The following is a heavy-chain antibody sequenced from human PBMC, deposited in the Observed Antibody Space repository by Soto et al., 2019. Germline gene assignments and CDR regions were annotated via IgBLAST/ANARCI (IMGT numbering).Heavy chain of an antibody. CDR1: GGSISSSGYY. Sequence: PSETLSLTCTVSGGSISSSGYYWGWISQPPGKGLEWIGSIYYSGSTYYNPSLKSRVTISVDTSKNQFSLKLSSVTAADTAVYYCARRLYYDSSGFEGGGMDVWGQGTTVT. J-gene: IGHJ6*02. CDR3: ARRLYYDSSGFEGGGMDV. D-gene: IGHD3-22*01. V-gene: IGHV4-39*01. CDR2: IYYSGST.